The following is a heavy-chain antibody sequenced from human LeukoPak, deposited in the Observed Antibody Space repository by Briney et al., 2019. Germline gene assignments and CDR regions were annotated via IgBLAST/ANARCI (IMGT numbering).Heavy chain of an antibody. D-gene: IGHD3-22*01. Sequence: GASVKVSCKASGYSFTSFGMNWVRQAPGQGLEWLGWINTNTGNPTYGQGFTGRFVFSMDTSVSTAYLQISSLKAEDTAVYYCARVGYYYDSSGYYDYYYYYYMDVWGKGTTVTVSS. V-gene: IGHV7-4-1*02. CDR2: INTNTGNP. CDR3: ARVGYYYDSSGYYDYYYYYYMDV. CDR1: GYSFTSFG. J-gene: IGHJ6*03.